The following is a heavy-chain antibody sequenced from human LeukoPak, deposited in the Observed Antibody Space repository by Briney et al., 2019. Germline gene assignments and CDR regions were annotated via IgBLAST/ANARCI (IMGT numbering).Heavy chain of an antibody. D-gene: IGHD3-16*01. CDR2: IGGSSTYI. CDR1: GFTFNTYI. CDR3: ARGGTSAGLDPPLPPDY. J-gene: IGHJ4*02. Sequence: GGSLRLSCAASGFTFNTYIMHWVRQAPGKGLEWVSSIGGSSTYIHYADSLKGRFTISRDNAKNSLYLQVNSLRAEDTGLYYCARGGTSAGLDPPLPPDYWGQGPLVIVSS. V-gene: IGHV3-21*01.